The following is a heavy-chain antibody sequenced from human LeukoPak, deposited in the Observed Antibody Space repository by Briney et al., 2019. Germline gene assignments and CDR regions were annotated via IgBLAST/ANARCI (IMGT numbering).Heavy chain of an antibody. CDR3: AKFESVYYDSSADYLDY. CDR2: ISGSGGST. CDR1: GFTFSSYA. D-gene: IGHD3-22*01. Sequence: GGSLRLSCAASGFTFSSYAMSWVRQAPGKGLEWVSAISGSGGSTYYADSVKGRFTISRDNSKNTLYLQMNSLRAEDTAVYYCAKFESVYYDSSADYLDYWGQGTLVTVSS. J-gene: IGHJ4*02. V-gene: IGHV3-23*01.